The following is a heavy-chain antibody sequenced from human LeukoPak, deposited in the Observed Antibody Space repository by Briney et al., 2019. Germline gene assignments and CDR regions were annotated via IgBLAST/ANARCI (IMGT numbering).Heavy chain of an antibody. D-gene: IGHD2-15*01. Sequence: GGSLALSCTASGLTFNNAWLSWVRQAPGKGLEWVGRIKSRSAGGATDYGAPVKGRFTISRDDSKNTLYLQMNSLKTEDTAVYYCSTGGGTHDYWGQGTLVTVSS. CDR3: STGGGTHDY. CDR2: IKSRSAGGAT. CDR1: GLTFNNAW. J-gene: IGHJ4*02. V-gene: IGHV3-15*01.